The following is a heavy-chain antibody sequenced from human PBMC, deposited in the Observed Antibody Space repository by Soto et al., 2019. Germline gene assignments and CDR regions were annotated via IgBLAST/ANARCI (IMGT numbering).Heavy chain of an antibody. CDR2: IYSGGTT. V-gene: IGHV3-66*01. D-gene: IGHD3-22*01. J-gene: IGHJ5*02. CDR3: ARNGDSSDYRGWFDP. CDR1: GFTVSSNY. Sequence: EVQLVESGVGLVQPGGSLRLSCAASGFTVSSNYMSWVRQAPGKGLEWVSVIYSGGTTYYADSVKGRFTFSRDYSKNTLYLQMNSRRAEDTAVYYCARNGDSSDYRGWFDPWGQVTLVTVSS.